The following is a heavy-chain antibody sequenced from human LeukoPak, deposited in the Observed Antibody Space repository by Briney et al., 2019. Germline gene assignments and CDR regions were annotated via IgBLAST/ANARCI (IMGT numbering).Heavy chain of an antibody. Sequence: ASVNVSCKASGYTFINYYIHWVRQAPGQGLEWMGIINPSDDTTSYAQKFQGRVSMTRDTSTNTVYMELSSLRSEDTAMYYCARASVDLGYGGKTLGQRPTYYYYYGMDVWGQGTTVTVSS. J-gene: IGHJ6*02. CDR2: INPSDDTT. CDR1: GYTFINYY. CDR3: ARASVDLGYGGKTLGQRPTYYYYYGMDV. D-gene: IGHD4-23*01. V-gene: IGHV1-46*01.